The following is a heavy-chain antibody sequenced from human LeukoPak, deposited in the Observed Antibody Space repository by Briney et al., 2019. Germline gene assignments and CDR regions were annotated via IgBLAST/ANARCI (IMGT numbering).Heavy chain of an antibody. CDR3: ARFCSGGSCYRDAPDYYYYGMDV. CDR2: INPSGGGT. V-gene: IGHV1-46*01. Sequence: ASVTVSYKASGYTFTSYYMHWVRQAPGQGLEWMGLINPSGGGTSYAQKFQGRVTMTRDTSTSTVYMELSSLRSEDTAVYYCARFCSGGSCYRDAPDYYYYGMDVWGQGTTVTVSS. CDR1: GYTFTSYY. J-gene: IGHJ6*02. D-gene: IGHD2-15*01.